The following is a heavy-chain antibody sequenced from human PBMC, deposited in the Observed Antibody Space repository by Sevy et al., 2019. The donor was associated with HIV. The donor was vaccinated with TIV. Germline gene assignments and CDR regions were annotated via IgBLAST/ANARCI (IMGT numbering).Heavy chain of an antibody. J-gene: IGHJ4*02. CDR2: IYYSGST. D-gene: IGHD3-22*01. CDR3: ARHRGGAGYYYDSSGPTLTDY. Sequence: SETLSLTCTVSGGSISSSSYYWGWIRQPPGKGLEWIGSIYYSGSTYYNPSLKSRVTISVDTSKNQFSLKLSSVTAADTAVYYCARHRGGAGYYYDSSGPTLTDYWGQRTLVTVSS. CDR1: GGSISSSSYY. V-gene: IGHV4-39*01.